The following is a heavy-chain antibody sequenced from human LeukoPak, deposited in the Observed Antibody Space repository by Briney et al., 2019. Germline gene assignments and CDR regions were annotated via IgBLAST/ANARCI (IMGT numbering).Heavy chain of an antibody. CDR3: AKSFYYESSGYPRGPDY. CDR2: ISGSADST. Sequence: GGSLRLSCAASGFTFSFYAMSWVRQAPGKGLEWVSAISGSADSTYYADSVKGRFTISRDISRNTLYLQMNSLRAEDTAVYYCAKSFYYESSGYPRGPDYWGQGTLVTVSS. J-gene: IGHJ4*02. D-gene: IGHD3-22*01. CDR1: GFTFSFYA. V-gene: IGHV3-23*01.